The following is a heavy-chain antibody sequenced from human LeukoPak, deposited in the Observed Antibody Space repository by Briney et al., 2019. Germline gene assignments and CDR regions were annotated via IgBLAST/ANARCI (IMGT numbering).Heavy chain of an antibody. CDR3: ARVREGVVRGVYYFDY. D-gene: IGHD3-10*01. CDR2: IYYSGST. V-gene: IGHV4-39*01. CDR1: GGSISSSSYY. J-gene: IGHJ4*02. Sequence: SQTLSLTCTVSGGSISSSSYYWGWIRQPPGKGLEWIGSIYYSGSTYYNPSLKSRVTISVDTSKNQFSLKLSSVTAADTAVYYCARVREGVVRGVYYFDYWGQGTLVTVSS.